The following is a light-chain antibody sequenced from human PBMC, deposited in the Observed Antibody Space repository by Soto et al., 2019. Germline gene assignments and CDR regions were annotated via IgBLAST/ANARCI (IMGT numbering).Light chain of an antibody. J-gene: IGKJ5*01. V-gene: IGKV3-20*01. Sequence: EIVLTQSPGTLSLSPGERATLSCRASQSISSSYLAWYQQKPGQAPRLLIYGASSRASGFPNRFSGSGYGTDYTLTISRLEPEDFAVYYCQRSGNSLAITFGQGTRLEIK. CDR2: GAS. CDR3: QRSGNSLAIT. CDR1: QSISSSY.